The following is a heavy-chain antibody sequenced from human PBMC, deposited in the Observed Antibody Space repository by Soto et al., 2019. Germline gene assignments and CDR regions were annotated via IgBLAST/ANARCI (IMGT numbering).Heavy chain of an antibody. J-gene: IGHJ3*02. D-gene: IGHD3-22*01. CDR1: GYTFTGYY. CDR3: ARGLLIVDAFDI. Sequence: QAQLVQSGAEVKKPGASVKVSCKASGYTFTGYYIHWVRQAPGQGLEWMGWINPHIGDTNYAQKFQGWVTMTRDTSISTAYMELSRLKSDDTAVYYCARGLLIVDAFDIWGQGTMVTVSS. CDR2: INPHIGDT. V-gene: IGHV1-2*04.